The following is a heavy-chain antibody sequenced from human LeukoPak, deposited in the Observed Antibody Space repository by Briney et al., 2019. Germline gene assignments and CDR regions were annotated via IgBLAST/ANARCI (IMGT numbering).Heavy chain of an antibody. CDR2: ISHDGSNK. CDR1: GFTFSSYA. V-gene: IGHV3-30-3*01. CDR3: ARDNWGLEIGNDY. J-gene: IGHJ4*02. Sequence: GGSLRLSCAASGFTFSSYAMHWVRQAPGKGLEWVAVISHDGSNKYYADFVKGRFTISRDNSKNTLYLQMNSMRAEDTAVYYCARDNWGLEIGNDYWGQGTLVTVSS. D-gene: IGHD7-27*01.